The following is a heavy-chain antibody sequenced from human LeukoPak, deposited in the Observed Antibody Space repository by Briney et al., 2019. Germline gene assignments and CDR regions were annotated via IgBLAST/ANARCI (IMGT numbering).Heavy chain of an antibody. Sequence: TGGSLRLSCAGSGFTFSSYWMHWVRQAPGKGLEWVANIRQDGSEKYYVDSVKGRFTISRGNAKNALYLQMNSLRAEDTAVYYCARRYFEYWGQGTLVTVSS. CDR2: IRQDGSEK. V-gene: IGHV3-7*03. CDR1: GFTFSSYW. J-gene: IGHJ4*02. CDR3: ARRYFEY.